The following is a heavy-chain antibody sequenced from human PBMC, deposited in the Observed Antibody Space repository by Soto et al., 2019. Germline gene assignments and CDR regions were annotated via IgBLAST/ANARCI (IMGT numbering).Heavy chain of an antibody. CDR2: IIPLFGEA. CDR3: ARGVYSDGPTDGYVNWPPLL. CDR1: GGKFSTFA. V-gene: IGHV1-69*12. J-gene: IGHJ4*02. Sequence: QVQLVQSGAEVKRPGSSVKVSCKASGGKFSTFAINWVLQAPGHGLEWLGGIIPLFGEANYARKFQGRVTLTADESTTTACMELRRLRSDDAAVYDCARGVYSDGPTDGYVNWPPLLWGQGPRITVTS. D-gene: IGHD1-20*01.